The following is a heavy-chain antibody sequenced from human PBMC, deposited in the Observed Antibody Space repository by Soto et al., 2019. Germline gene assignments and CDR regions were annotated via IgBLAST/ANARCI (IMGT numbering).Heavy chain of an antibody. CDR1: GFTFSTYG. CDR2: ISYDGSNK. Sequence: QVQLVESGGGVVQPGRSLRLSCAASGFTFSTYGMHWVRQAPGKGLEWVAVISYDGSNKYYADSVKGRFTISRDNSKNTLYLQMNSLRAEDTAVYYCAKVPDYASSSVYWGQGTLVTVSS. D-gene: IGHD6-6*01. CDR3: AKVPDYASSSVY. V-gene: IGHV3-30*18. J-gene: IGHJ4*02.